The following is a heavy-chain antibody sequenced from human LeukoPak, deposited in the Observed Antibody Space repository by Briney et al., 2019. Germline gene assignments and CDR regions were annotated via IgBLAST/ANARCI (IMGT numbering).Heavy chain of an antibody. Sequence: SETLSLTCAVYGGSFSGYYWSWIRQPPGKGLEWIGEINHSGSTNYNPSLKSRVTISVDTSKNQFSLKLSSVTAADTAVYYCVRGRNHPHWGQGTLVTVSS. V-gene: IGHV4-34*01. CDR2: INHSGST. J-gene: IGHJ4*02. CDR1: GGSFSGYY. CDR3: VRGRNHPH.